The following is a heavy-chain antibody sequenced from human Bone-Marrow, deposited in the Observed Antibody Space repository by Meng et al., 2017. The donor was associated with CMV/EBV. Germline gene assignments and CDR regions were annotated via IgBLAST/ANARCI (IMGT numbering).Heavy chain of an antibody. CDR1: GGSISSYY. Sequence: SETLSLTCTVSGGSISSYYWSWIRQPPGKGLEWIGYIYYSGSTNYNPSLKSRVTISVDTSKNQFSLKLSSVTAADTAVYYCARTRITMIVGGAFDIWGQRTMVTVSS. CDR2: IYYSGST. CDR3: ARTRITMIVGGAFDI. J-gene: IGHJ3*02. V-gene: IGHV4-59*01. D-gene: IGHD3-22*01.